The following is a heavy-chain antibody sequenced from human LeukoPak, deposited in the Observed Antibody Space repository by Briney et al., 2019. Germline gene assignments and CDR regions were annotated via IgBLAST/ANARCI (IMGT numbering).Heavy chain of an antibody. Sequence: SETLSLTCTASGGSISSYYWAWIRQPAGKGLEWIGRIYTSGSTNYNPSLKSRVTMSVDTSKNQFSLKLSSLTAADTAVYYCARGTAATGSSYYYMAVWGKGTTVTVSS. J-gene: IGHJ6*03. CDR2: IYTSGST. V-gene: IGHV4-4*07. D-gene: IGHD6-13*01. CDR1: GGSISSYY. CDR3: ARGTAATGSSYYYMAV.